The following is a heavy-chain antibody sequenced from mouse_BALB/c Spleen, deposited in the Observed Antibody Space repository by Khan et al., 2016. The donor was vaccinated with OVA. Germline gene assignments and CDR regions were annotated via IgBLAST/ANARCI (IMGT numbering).Heavy chain of an antibody. CDR2: INPTSGYT. J-gene: IGHJ2*01. CDR3: TRDRIDY. CDR1: GYSFTTYW. V-gene: IGHV1-7*01. Sequence: VQLQESGAELAKPGASVKMSCKASGYSFTTYWIHWVKQRPGQGLEWIGYINPTSGYTNSNEKFKDRATLSADISSSTAYMQLSSLTSEDSAVYYCTRDRIDYWGQGTTLTVSS.